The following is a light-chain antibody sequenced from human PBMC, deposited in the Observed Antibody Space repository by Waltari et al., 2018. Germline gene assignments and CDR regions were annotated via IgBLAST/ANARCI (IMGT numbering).Light chain of an antibody. J-gene: IGKJ3*01. CDR1: QSVFSAH. CDR3: QHRDHWPPDAT. Sequence: EIVLTQSPGTLSLSPGDRATLSCRASQSVFSAHLAWYQHKPGQAPRLLIYGASRRATGIPARFSGSGSGTDFTLTISSLEPEDFAVYYCQHRDHWPPDATFGPGTKVDI. CDR2: GAS. V-gene: IGKV3D-20*02.